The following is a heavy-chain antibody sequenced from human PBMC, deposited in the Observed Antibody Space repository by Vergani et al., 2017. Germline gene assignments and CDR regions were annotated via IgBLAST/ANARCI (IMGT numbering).Heavy chain of an antibody. CDR3: ARVVYYDSSGLLV. Sequence: QVQLVESGGGLVKPGGSLRLSCAASGFTFSDYYMSWIRQAPGKGLEWVSYISSSSDYIFYADSVKGRFTISRDNAKNSLFLQMNSLRAEDTAVYYCARVVYYDSSGLLVWGQGTLVTVSS. D-gene: IGHD3-22*01. CDR1: GFTFSDYY. J-gene: IGHJ4*02. CDR2: ISSSSDYI. V-gene: IGHV3-11*06.